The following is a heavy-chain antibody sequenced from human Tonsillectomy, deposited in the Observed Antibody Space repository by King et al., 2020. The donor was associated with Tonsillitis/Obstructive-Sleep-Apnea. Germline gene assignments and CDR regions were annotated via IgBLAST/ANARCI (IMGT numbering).Heavy chain of an antibody. Sequence: QVQLVQSGAEVKKPGASVKVSCKASSYNFTNYGISWVRQAPGQGLEWMGWISAYNGNTNYAQNLQDRVTMTTDTSTSTAYMELGSLISDDAAGYYCATDVSRFSSSANDAFDIWGQGTVVTVSS. J-gene: IGHJ3*02. D-gene: IGHD6-13*01. CDR1: SYNFTNYG. V-gene: IGHV1-18*01. CDR3: ATDVSRFSSSANDAFDI. CDR2: ISAYNGNT.